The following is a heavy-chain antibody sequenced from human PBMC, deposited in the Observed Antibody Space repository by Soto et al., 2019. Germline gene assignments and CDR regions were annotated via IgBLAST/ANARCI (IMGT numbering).Heavy chain of an antibody. V-gene: IGHV3-48*03. J-gene: IGHJ4*02. Sequence: GGSLRLSCAASGFTFSSFEFNWVRQAPGTGLEWATYNSCNYRHTYYPHSAKHRFTSPIEHPQNSLYLHMNRLTPDHTAVYSCTRRDYPDHWGQGNLVTVSS. CDR2: NSCNYRHT. CDR3: TRRDYPDH. CDR1: GFTFSSFE.